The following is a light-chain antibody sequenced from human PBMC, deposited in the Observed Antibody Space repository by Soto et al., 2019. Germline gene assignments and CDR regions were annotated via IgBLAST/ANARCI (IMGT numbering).Light chain of an antibody. CDR3: QHYGASPYT. CDR2: GAS. Sequence: EIVFTQSPGTLSLSPGERATLSCWASQSVDSRYLAWYQQKPGQAPRLLIYGASNRVSGIPDRFSGSGSGTDFTLTISRLEPEDFAVYYCQHYGASPYTFGQGTELEIK. J-gene: IGKJ2*01. V-gene: IGKV3-20*01. CDR1: QSVDSRY.